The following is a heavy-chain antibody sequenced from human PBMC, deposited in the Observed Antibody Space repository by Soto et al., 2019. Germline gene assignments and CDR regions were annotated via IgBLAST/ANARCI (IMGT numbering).Heavy chain of an antibody. V-gene: IGHV3-21*01. CDR1: GFTFSSYS. CDR3: ARDSRAKFYFDY. J-gene: IGHJ4*02. Sequence: LRLSCAASGFTFSSYSMNWVRQAPGKGLEWVSSISSSSSYIYYADSVKGRFTISRDNAKNSLYLQMNSLRAEDTAVYYCARDSRAKFYFDYWGQGTLVTAPQ. CDR2: ISSSSSYI.